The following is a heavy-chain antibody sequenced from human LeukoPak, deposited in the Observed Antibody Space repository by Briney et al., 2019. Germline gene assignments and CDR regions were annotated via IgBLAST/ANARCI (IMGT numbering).Heavy chain of an antibody. CDR2: IYSSGST. V-gene: IGHV4-59*12. J-gene: IGHJ6*04. CDR3: ARVPIVVVPAAIGVVYYYYGMDV. Sequence: SETLSLTCTVSGGSISSYYWSWIRQPPGKGLEWIGHIYSSGSTNYNPSLKSRVTISVDTSKNQFSLKLSSVTAADTAVYYCARVPIVVVPAAIGVVYYYYGMDVWGKGTTVTVSS. D-gene: IGHD2-2*01. CDR1: GGSISSYY.